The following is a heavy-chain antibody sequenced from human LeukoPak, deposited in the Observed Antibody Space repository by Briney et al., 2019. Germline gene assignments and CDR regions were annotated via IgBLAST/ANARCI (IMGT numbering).Heavy chain of an antibody. Sequence: GGSLRLSCAASGFTFSSYAMSWVRQAPGKGLEWVSAISGSGGSTYYADSVKGRFTISRDNSKNTLYLQMNSLRAEDTAVYCCAKDGFLRAAAGTLFDYWGQGTLVTVSS. CDR2: ISGSGGST. V-gene: IGHV3-23*01. CDR1: GFTFSSYA. J-gene: IGHJ4*02. D-gene: IGHD6-13*01. CDR3: AKDGFLRAAAGTLFDY.